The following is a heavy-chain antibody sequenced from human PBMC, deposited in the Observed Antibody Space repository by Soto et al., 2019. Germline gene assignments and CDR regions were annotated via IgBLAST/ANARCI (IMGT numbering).Heavy chain of an antibody. Sequence: GSSVKVSCKASGYTFTGYGISWGRQAPGQGLEWMGWISAYNGNTKYAQQLQGRFTMTTDTYTSTAYMELRSLSSDATAVYYCARGGAARPNWFDPWGQGTLVTASS. CDR1: GYTFTGYG. V-gene: IGHV1-18*04. CDR3: ARGGAARPNWFDP. D-gene: IGHD6-6*01. J-gene: IGHJ5*02. CDR2: ISAYNGNT.